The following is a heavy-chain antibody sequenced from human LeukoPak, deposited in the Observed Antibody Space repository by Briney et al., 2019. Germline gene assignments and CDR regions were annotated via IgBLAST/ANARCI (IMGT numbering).Heavy chain of an antibody. J-gene: IGHJ6*03. CDR2: VIPIFGTA. D-gene: IGHD3-9*01. CDR1: GGTLISYA. CDR3: AAGGYDTLLYYYYYMDV. V-gene: IGHV1-69*05. Sequence: ASVKVSCKASGGTLISYAISWVRQAPGQGLEWMGGVIPIFGTANYAQKFQGRVTITTDESTSTAYMELSSLRSEDTAVYYCAAGGYDTLLYYYYYMDVWGKGTTVTVSS.